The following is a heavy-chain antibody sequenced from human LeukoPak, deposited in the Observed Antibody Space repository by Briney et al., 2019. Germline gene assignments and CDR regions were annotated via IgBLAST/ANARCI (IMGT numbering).Heavy chain of an antibody. J-gene: IGHJ4*02. CDR2: IRVSAGIT. V-gene: IGHV3-23*01. CDR1: GFTFSGYA. CDR3: AKDVVVVAATSNSDY. D-gene: IGHD2-15*01. Sequence: PGGCLRLSCAASGFTFSGYAMGWVRQAPGKGLEWVSAIRVSAGITYYADSEKGRFTISRDNSKNTLYLQINSLRAEDTAVYYCAKDVVVVAATSNSDYWGQGTLITVSA.